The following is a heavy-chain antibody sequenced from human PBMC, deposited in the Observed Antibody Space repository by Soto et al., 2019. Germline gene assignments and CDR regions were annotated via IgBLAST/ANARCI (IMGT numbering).Heavy chain of an antibody. Sequence: PGGSLRLSCAASGFTFSSYSMRWVRQAPGKGLEWVSAISGSGGNTYYADSVKGRFTISRDNSRNTLYLQMNSLRAEDTAIYYCAIASDYGGTWGHFDYWGEGTLVTVTS. D-gene: IGHD4-17*01. CDR2: ISGSGGNT. V-gene: IGHV3-23*01. CDR3: AIASDYGGTWGHFDY. CDR1: GFTFSSYS. J-gene: IGHJ4*02.